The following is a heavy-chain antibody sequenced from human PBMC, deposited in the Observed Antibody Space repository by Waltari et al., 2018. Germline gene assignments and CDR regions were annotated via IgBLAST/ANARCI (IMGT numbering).Heavy chain of an antibody. V-gene: IGHV4-59*13. CDR1: GGPMRDSY. Sequence: QEQLQESGPGLVKPSEPLSLTCSVSGGPMRDSYWSWSRQPPGKGLDWIGYIHNSGRTSYNPSLKSRVTISVDTSKNQFSLKLRSVTAADTAVYYCARASAGHYDAFDMWGHGTTVSVSS. J-gene: IGHJ3*02. CDR2: IHNSGRT. D-gene: IGHD3-3*01. CDR3: ARASAGHYDAFDM.